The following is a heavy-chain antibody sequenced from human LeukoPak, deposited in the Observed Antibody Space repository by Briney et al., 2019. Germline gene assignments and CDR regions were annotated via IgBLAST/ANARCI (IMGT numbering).Heavy chain of an antibody. CDR3: ARTGAYYYYYGMDV. CDR2: INTNTGNP. V-gene: IGHV7-4-1*02. Sequence: ASVKVSCKASGYTFTSYAMNWVRQAPGQGLEWMGWINTNTGNPTCAQGFTGRFVFSLDTSVSTAYLQISSLKAEDTAVYYCARTGAYYYYYGMDVWGQGTTVTVSS. CDR1: GYTFTSYA. J-gene: IGHJ6*02.